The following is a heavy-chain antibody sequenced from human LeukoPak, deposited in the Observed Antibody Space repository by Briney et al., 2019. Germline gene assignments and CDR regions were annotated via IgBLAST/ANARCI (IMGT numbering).Heavy chain of an antibody. J-gene: IGHJ4*02. CDR2: IRSKAYGGTT. D-gene: IGHD1-7*01. CDR1: GFTFGDYA. Sequence: PGGSLRLSCTASGFTFGDYAMSWVRQAPGKGLEWVAFIRSKAYGGTTEYAASVKGRFAISRDDSKTIAYLQMNSLKTEDTAVYYCTRGLAYNWNYRLYFDYWGQGTQVTVSS. CDR3: TRGLAYNWNYRLYFDY. V-gene: IGHV3-49*04.